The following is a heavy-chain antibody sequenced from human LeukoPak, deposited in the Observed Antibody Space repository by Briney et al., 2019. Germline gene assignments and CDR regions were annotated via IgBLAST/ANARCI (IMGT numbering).Heavy chain of an antibody. CDR2: INGDGGIT. CDR3: VRDLQD. J-gene: IGHJ4*02. Sequence: PGGSLRLSCAGSRLTLSGYWMQWVRQAPGKGLVWVSRINGDGGITDYADSVKGRFTISRDNAKNTLFLQMDSLRDEDTALYYCVRDLQDWGQGTLVTVSS. CDR1: RLTLSGYW. V-gene: IGHV3-74*01.